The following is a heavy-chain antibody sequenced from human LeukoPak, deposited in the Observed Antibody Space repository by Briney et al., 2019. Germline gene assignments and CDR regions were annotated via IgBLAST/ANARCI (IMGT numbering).Heavy chain of an antibody. Sequence: PGRSLRLSCAASGFTFDDYAMHWVRQPPGKGLGWVSGISLNSPNTGYADSVKGRFTISRDSAKNSLYLQMNSLRPEDTAFYYCAKDRGTYNYAMGVWGQGTTVTVSS. CDR2: ISLNSPNT. CDR1: GFTFDDYA. J-gene: IGHJ6*02. V-gene: IGHV3-9*01. CDR3: AKDRGTYNYAMGV. D-gene: IGHD1-1*01.